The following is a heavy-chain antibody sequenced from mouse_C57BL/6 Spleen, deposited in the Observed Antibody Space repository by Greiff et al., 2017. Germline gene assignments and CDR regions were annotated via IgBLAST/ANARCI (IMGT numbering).Heavy chain of an antibody. CDR2: INYDGSST. CDR1: GFTFSDYY. V-gene: IGHV5-16*01. CDR3: ARLRSYFDY. D-gene: IGHD1-1*01. Sequence: EVKLEASEGGLVQPGSSMKLSCTASGFTFSDYYMAWVRQVPEKGLEWVANINYDGSSTYYLDSLKSRFIISRDNAKNILYLQMSSLKSEDTATYYCARLRSYFDYWGQGTTLTVSS. J-gene: IGHJ2*01.